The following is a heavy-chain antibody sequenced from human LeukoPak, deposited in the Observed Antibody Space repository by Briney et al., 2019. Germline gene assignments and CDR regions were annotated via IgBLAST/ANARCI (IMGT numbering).Heavy chain of an antibody. D-gene: IGHD2-8*01. V-gene: IGHV4-39*07. CDR3: ALAPNSNWFDF. J-gene: IGHJ5*01. Sequence: PSETLSLTCTVSGGSISSSSYYWGWIRQPPGKGLEWIGNIHYSGSSFYNPSLKSRVTISIDTSRKQFFLKLNSVTAADTAVYYCALAPNSNWFDFWGQGTLVTVSS. CDR2: IHYSGSS. CDR1: GGSISSSSYY.